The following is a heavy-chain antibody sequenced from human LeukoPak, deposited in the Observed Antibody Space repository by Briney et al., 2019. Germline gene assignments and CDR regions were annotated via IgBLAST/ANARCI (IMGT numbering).Heavy chain of an antibody. J-gene: IGHJ6*02. CDR3: AKGSYAPTFCYYSMDV. CDR1: GFXFDNYG. CDR2: IRGNGGST. D-gene: IGHD4-17*01. Sequence: GGSLRLSCEASGFXFDNYGMSWVRQAPGKGLEWVSAIRGNGGSTNDADSVKGRFTISRDNSKDTRDLEMKRLRGEDTAVIYCAKGSYAPTFCYYSMDVWGQGTTVTVSS. V-gene: IGHV3-23*01.